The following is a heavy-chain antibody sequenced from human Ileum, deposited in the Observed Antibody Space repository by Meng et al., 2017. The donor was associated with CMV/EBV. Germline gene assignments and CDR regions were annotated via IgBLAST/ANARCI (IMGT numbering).Heavy chain of an antibody. V-gene: IGHV3-23*01. J-gene: IGHJ4*02. CDR1: GFTFSTYA. D-gene: IGHD5-12*01. Sequence: SGFTFSTYAMAWVRQVPGKGLEWGSSLISSGYSTYYADSVKGRFTISRDNSKNTLYLEMTSLRAEDTAVYYCAKGRGNSFGPHCFDFWGQGTLVTVSS. CDR3: AKGRGNSFGPHCFDF. CDR2: LISSGYST.